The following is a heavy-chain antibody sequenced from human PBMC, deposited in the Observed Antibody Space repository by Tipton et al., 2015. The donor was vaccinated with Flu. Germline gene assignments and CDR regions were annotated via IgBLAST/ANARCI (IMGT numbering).Heavy chain of an antibody. J-gene: IGHJ4*02. Sequence: SLRLSCAASGFTFSNYWMNWVRQASGKGLEWVANIRQDGGEKYYVDSVKGRFTISRDNAKNSLYLQLNSLRGEDTAIYYCAREGPYCSSPTCYHHSFEYWGQGTLVTVSS. CDR1: GFTFSNYW. CDR3: AREGPYCSSPTCYHHSFEY. CDR2: IRQDGGEK. V-gene: IGHV3-7*01. D-gene: IGHD2-2*01.